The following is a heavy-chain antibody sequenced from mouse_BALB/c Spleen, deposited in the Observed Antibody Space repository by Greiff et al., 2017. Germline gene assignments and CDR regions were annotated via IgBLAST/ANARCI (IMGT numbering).Heavy chain of an antibody. D-gene: IGHD1-1*02. V-gene: IGHV5-6*01. J-gene: IGHJ2*01. CDR2: ISSGGSYT. CDR1: GFTFSSYG. CDR3: ARHGNYFDY. Sequence: EVQLMESGGDLVKPGGSLKFSCAASGFTFSSYGMSWVRQTPDKRLEWVATISSGGSYTYYPDSVKGRFTISRDNAKNTLYLQMSSLKSEDTAMYYCARHGNYFDYWGQGTTLTVSS.